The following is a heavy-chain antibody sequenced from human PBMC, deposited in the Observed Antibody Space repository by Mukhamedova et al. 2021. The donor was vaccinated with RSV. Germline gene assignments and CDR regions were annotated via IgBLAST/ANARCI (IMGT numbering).Heavy chain of an antibody. V-gene: IGHV3-23*01. J-gene: IGHJ6*02. Sequence: GLEWISAISGSGASIFYADSVKGRFAISRDNSKNTLYLQMNSMRDEDTAVSYFATCNCIVQRYHYSMYFWCHXTTVTVSS. D-gene: IGHD2/OR15-2a*01. CDR2: ISGSGASI. CDR3: ATCNCIVQRYHYSMYF.